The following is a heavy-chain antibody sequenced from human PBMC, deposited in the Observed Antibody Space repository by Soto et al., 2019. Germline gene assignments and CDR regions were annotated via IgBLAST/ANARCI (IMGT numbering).Heavy chain of an antibody. CDR2: IRSKAYGGTT. V-gene: IGHV3-49*04. Sequence: VVSHRLSYTASGLNFGDYAMSWVRQAPGKGLEWVGFIRSKAYGGTTEYAASVKGRFTISRDDSKSIAYLQMNSLKTEDTAVYYCTSYSSSGWYNYYWGQGTLVTVSS. CDR3: TSYSSSGWYNYY. CDR1: GLNFGDYA. D-gene: IGHD6-19*01. J-gene: IGHJ4*02.